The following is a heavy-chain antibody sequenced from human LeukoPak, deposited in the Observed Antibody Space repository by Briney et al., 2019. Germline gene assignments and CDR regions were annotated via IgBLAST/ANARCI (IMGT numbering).Heavy chain of an antibody. V-gene: IGHV3-21*01. Sequence: GGSLRLSRAASGFTFSSYSFNWVRQAPGKGLEWVSSVNTVSSYIYYADSVRGRFTISRDNADNSVYLQMNGLRAEDTAVYYCARLRRNSDKSGYYYYYDYWGQGTLVTVSS. CDR2: VNTVSSYI. CDR3: ARLRRNSDKSGYYYYYDY. J-gene: IGHJ4*02. CDR1: GFTFSSYS. D-gene: IGHD3-22*01.